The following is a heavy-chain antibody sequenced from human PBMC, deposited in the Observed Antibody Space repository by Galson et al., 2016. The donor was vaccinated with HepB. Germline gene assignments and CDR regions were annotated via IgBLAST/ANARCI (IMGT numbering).Heavy chain of an antibody. Sequence: SLRLSCAASGVTVSNNYMSWVRQAPGRGLEWVSVIYSGGGTYYADSVKGRFTISRDNSKNTLYLQMNSLRAEDTVVYYCARDTWTWNGGQGTLVTVSS. J-gene: IGHJ4*02. CDR2: IYSGGGT. D-gene: IGHD3/OR15-3a*01. CDR3: ARDTWTWN. V-gene: IGHV3-66*01. CDR1: GVTVSNNY.